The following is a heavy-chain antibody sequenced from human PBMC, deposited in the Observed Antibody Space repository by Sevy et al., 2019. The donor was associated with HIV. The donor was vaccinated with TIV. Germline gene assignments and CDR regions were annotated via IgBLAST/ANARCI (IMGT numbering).Heavy chain of an antibody. J-gene: IGHJ6*02. CDR3: ARAGVYDFWNGYYYYGMDV. V-gene: IGHV3-33*01. CDR1: GFTFSSYG. D-gene: IGHD3-3*01. CDR2: IWYDGSNK. Sequence: GGSLRLSCAASGFTFSSYGMHWVRQAPGKGLEWEAVIWYDGSNKYYADSVKGRFTISRDNSKNTLYLQMNSLRAEDTAVYYCARAGVYDFWNGYYYYGMDVWGQGTTVTVSS.